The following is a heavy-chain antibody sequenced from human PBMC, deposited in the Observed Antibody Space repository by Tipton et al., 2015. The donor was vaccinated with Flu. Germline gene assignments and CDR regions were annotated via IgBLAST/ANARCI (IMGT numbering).Heavy chain of an antibody. D-gene: IGHD3-16*01. CDR3: ARSFYVSGILPFDF. J-gene: IGHJ4*02. V-gene: IGHV4-38-2*02. CDR2: LLHTGST. CDR1: YQSITTSYL. Sequence: TLSLTCTVSYQSITTSYLWGWIRQPPGGGLEWIGSLLHTGSTYYSPSFESRGTMSRDTSKNQFSLSLSSVTAADTAIYYCARSFYVSGILPFDFWGQGIPVTVSS.